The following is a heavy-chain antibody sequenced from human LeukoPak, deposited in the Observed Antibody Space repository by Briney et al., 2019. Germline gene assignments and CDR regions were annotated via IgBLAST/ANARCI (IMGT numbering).Heavy chain of an antibody. CDR3: ARGKDRFAP. CDR1: GYTFTSYG. CDR2: SSAYNGNT. V-gene: IGHV1-18*01. Sequence: ASVKVSCKASGYTFTSYGISWVRQAPGQGLEWMGWSSAYNGNTNYAQKLQGRVTMTTATSTSTAYMALRSLRSADPAVYYCARGKDRFAPWGQGTLVTVSS. J-gene: IGHJ5*02.